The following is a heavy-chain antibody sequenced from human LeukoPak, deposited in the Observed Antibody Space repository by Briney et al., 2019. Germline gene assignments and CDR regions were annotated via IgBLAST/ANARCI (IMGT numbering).Heavy chain of an antibody. V-gene: IGHV1-2*04. Sequence: ASVKVSCKASGYTFTGYYMHWVRQAPAQGLEWMGWINPNSGGTNYAQKFQGWVTMTRDTSISTAYMELSRLRSDDTAVYYCARGSGRYASTWYWSYWGQGTLVTVSS. CDR2: INPNSGGT. J-gene: IGHJ4*02. CDR3: ARGSGRYASTWYWSY. D-gene: IGHD6-13*01. CDR1: GYTFTGYY.